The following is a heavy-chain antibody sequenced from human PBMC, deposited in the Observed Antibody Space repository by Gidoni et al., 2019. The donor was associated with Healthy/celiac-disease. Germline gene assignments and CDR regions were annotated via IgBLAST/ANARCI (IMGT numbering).Heavy chain of an antibody. D-gene: IGHD3-22*01. CDR3: ARDSPDHYYASSGYYPKYYYGMDV. V-gene: IGHV3-7*01. CDR1: GFTFSSYW. Sequence: EVQLVESGGGLVKHGGSLRLAGAASGFTFSSYWMSWVRQAPGKGLEWVANIKQDGSEKEYVDSVQGRFTISRANAKNSLYLQMNSLRAEDTAVYYCARDSPDHYYASSGYYPKYYYGMDVWGQGTTVTVSS. J-gene: IGHJ6*02. CDR2: IKQDGSEK.